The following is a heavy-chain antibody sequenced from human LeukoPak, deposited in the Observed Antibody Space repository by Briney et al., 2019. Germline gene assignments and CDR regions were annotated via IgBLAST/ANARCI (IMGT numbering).Heavy chain of an antibody. Sequence: GGSLRLSCAASGFTFSSCGMHWVRQAPGKGLEWVAFIRYDGSNKYYADSVKGRFTISRDNSKNTLYLQMNSLRAEDTAVYYCAKDGNYYGSGSHPPYYYYYMDVWGKGTTVTISS. CDR1: GFTFSSCG. D-gene: IGHD3-10*01. CDR3: AKDGNYYGSGSHPPYYYYYMDV. CDR2: IRYDGSNK. J-gene: IGHJ6*03. V-gene: IGHV3-30*02.